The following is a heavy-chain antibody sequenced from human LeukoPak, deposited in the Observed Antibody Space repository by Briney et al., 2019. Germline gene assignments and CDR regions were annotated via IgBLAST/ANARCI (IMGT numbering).Heavy chain of an antibody. CDR2: IYYSGST. D-gene: IGHD1-26*01. CDR1: GGSISSYY. Sequence: PSETLSLTCTVSGGSISSYYWGWIRQPPGKGLEWIGSIYYSGSTYYNPSLKSRVTISVDTSKNQFSLKLSSVTAAATAVYYCASVGATLLRGDYWGQGTLVTVSS. CDR3: ASVGATLLRGDY. V-gene: IGHV4-39*07. J-gene: IGHJ4*02.